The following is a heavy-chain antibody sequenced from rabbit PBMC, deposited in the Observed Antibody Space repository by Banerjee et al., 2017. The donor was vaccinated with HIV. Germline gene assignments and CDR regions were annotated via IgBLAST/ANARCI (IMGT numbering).Heavy chain of an antibody. D-gene: IGHD1-1*01. CDR2: IYVGSGGGT. CDR1: GFSFSSSDY. Sequence: QSLEESGGDLVKPGASLTLTCTASGFSFSSSDYMCWVRQAPGKGLEWIACIYVGSGGGTKYATWAKGRFTISKTSSTTVTLQMTSLTVADTATYFCARDLVAVIGWNFNLWGQGTLVTVS. J-gene: IGHJ4*01. CDR3: ARDLVAVIGWNFNL. V-gene: IGHV1S40*01.